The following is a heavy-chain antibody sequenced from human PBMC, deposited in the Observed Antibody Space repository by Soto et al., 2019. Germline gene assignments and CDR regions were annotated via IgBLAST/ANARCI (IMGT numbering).Heavy chain of an antibody. D-gene: IGHD2-2*01. CDR3: AHSSTPDFDFDY. CDR2: IYWDDDK. CDR1: GFSLSTSGVG. J-gene: IGHJ4*02. Sequence: QITLKESGPTLVKPTQTLTLTCTFSGFSLSTSGVGVGWIRQPPGKALEWLALIYWDDDKRYSPSLKSRLTISKDTSKSQVVLTMTNMDPVDTATSYCAHSSTPDFDFDYWGQGTLVTVSS. V-gene: IGHV2-5*02.